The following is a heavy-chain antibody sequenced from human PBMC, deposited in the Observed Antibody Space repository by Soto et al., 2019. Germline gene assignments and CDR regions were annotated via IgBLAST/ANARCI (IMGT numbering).Heavy chain of an antibody. J-gene: IGHJ4*02. CDR3: ARGLSYRQD. Sequence: ASGKVSCKASGYTFTSYDIYWVRQATGQGLEWMGWMHPNSGNTGYAQKFQGRVTMTRNTSITTAYMELSSLTSEDTAVYYCARGLSYRQDWGQGTLVPVSS. D-gene: IGHD1-26*01. CDR1: GYTFTSYD. V-gene: IGHV1-8*01. CDR2: MHPNSGNT.